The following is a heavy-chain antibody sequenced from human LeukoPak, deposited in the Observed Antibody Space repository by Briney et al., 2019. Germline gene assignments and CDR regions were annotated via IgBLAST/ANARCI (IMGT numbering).Heavy chain of an antibody. J-gene: IGHJ4*02. CDR2: IYHRGST. V-gene: IGHV4-61*01. CDR3: ARTSYYDYVWGSYRFDY. CDR1: GGSVSSGSYY. D-gene: IGHD3-16*02. Sequence: SETLSLTCTVSGGSVSSGSYYWSWIRQPPGKGLERIGYIYHRGSTNYNPSLKSRVTISVDTSKNQFFLKLSFVTAADTAVYYCARTSYYDYVWGSYRFDYWGQGTLVTVSS.